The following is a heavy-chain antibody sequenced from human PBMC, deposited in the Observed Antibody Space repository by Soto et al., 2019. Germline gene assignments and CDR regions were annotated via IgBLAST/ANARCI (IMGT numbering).Heavy chain of an antibody. Sequence: ASVKVSCKASGGTFSSYTISWVRQAPGQGLEWMGIINPSGGSTSYAQKFQGRVTMTRDTSTSTVYMELSSLRSEDTAVYYCARDSYYDYIWGSYRPQYSDYWGQGTLVTVSS. D-gene: IGHD3-16*02. CDR3: ARDSYYDYIWGSYRPQYSDY. CDR1: GGTFSSYT. J-gene: IGHJ4*02. CDR2: INPSGGST. V-gene: IGHV1-46*03.